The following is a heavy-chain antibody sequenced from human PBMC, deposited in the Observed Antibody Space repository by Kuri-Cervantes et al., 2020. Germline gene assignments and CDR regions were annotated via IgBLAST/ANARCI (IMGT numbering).Heavy chain of an antibody. CDR3: ARGVRAGATGWDFDY. J-gene: IGHJ4*02. V-gene: IGHV3-72*01. CDR2: TRNKANSYTT. Sequence: GESLKISCVVSGFPISDHYIDWVRQAPGKGLEWVGRTRNKANSYTTEYAASVKGRFTISRDDSKNSLCLQMNSLKTEDTAVYYCARGVRAGATGWDFDYWGQGTLVTVSS. CDR1: GFPISDHY. D-gene: IGHD1-26*01.